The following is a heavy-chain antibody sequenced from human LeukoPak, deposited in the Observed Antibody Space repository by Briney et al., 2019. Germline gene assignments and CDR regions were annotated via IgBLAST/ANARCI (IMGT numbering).Heavy chain of an antibody. Sequence: GGSLRLSCAAFGFTFSSYSMNWVRQAPGKGLEWVSSISSSSYIYYADSVKGRFTISRDNAKNSLYLQMNSLRAEDTAVYYCARENYYDTSGYYSYWGQGTLVTVSS. V-gene: IGHV3-21*01. J-gene: IGHJ4*02. CDR3: ARENYYDTSGYYSY. D-gene: IGHD3-22*01. CDR1: GFTFSSYS. CDR2: ISSSSYI.